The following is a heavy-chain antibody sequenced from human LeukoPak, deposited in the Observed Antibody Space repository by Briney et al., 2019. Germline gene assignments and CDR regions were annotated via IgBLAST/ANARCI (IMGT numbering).Heavy chain of an antibody. V-gene: IGHV3-21*01. CDR2: ISSSSSYI. CDR1: GFTFSSYS. J-gene: IGHJ4*02. D-gene: IGHD3-22*01. CDR3: ARDSTYYYDSSGYPRDY. Sequence: GGSLRLSCAASGFTFSSYSMNWVRQAAGKGLEWVSSISSSSSYIYYADSVKGRFTISRDNAKNSLYLQMNSLRAEDTAVNYCARDSTYYYDSSGYPRDYWGQGTLVTVSS.